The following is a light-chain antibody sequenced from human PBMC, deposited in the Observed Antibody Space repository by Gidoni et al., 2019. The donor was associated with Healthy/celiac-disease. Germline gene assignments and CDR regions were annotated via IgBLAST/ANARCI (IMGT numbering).Light chain of an antibody. CDR3: QQSSSTPSLT. V-gene: IGKV1-39*01. J-gene: IGKJ5*01. CDR1: QSISSY. Sequence: DIHTAQPPSSLSASRGDRVTITCRASQSISSYLSWYQQKPGKAPKLLIYAASSLQSGVPSRFSGSGSGTDFTLTISSLQPEDFAIYYCQQSSSTPSLTFGGGTRLEIK. CDR2: AAS.